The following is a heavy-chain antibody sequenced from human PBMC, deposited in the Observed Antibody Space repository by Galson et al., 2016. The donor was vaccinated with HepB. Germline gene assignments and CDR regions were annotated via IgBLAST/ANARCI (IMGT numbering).Heavy chain of an antibody. CDR2: MNPNSGNT. CDR1: GYTFTSYD. D-gene: IGHD5-12*01. Sequence: SVKVSCKASGYTFTSYDINWVRQATGQGLEWMGWMNPNSGNTGYAQKFQGRVTMTRNTSISTAYMELSSLRSEDMAVYYCARGAALIVATYDYWGQGTLVTVSS. V-gene: IGHV1-8*01. J-gene: IGHJ4*02. CDR3: ARGAALIVATYDY.